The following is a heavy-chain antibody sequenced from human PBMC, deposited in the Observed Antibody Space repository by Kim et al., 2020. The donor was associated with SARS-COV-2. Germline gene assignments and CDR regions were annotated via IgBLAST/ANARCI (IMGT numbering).Heavy chain of an antibody. CDR3: TRDDSFGMDV. CDR2: T. V-gene: IGHV3-74*01. J-gene: IGHJ6*02. Sequence: TTYADSVKGRFTNSRDNARNTVYRQVNSLRAEDTAVYYCTRDDSFGMDVWGQGTTVTVSS.